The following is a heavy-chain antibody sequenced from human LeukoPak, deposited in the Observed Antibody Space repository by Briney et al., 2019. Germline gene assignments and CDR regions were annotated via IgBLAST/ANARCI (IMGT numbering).Heavy chain of an antibody. Sequence: HSGGSLRLSCAASGFTFSSYAMSWVRQAPGKGLEWVSAISGSGGSTYYADSVKGRFTISRDNSKNTLYLQMNSLRAEDTAVYYCAKDLRIYDILTGYYWNYWGQGTLVTVSS. CDR3: AKDLRIYDILTGYYWNY. V-gene: IGHV3-23*01. CDR2: ISGSGGST. D-gene: IGHD3-9*01. J-gene: IGHJ4*02. CDR1: GFTFSSYA.